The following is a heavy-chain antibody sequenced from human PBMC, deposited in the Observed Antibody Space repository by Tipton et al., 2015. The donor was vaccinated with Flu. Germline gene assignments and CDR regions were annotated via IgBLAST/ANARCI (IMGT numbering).Heavy chain of an antibody. CDR3: AKGPYSGDWYRFNY. CDR1: GGSMSSFY. CDR2: IYSSGST. V-gene: IGHV4-4*07. Sequence: TLSLTCTASGGSMSSFYWSWIRQPAGKGLEWIGRIYSSGSTNYSPSLKSRVTMSVDTSRNQFSLRLTSVTAADTAVYYCAKGPYSGDWYRFNYWGQGTLVTVSS. D-gene: IGHD6-19*01. J-gene: IGHJ4*02.